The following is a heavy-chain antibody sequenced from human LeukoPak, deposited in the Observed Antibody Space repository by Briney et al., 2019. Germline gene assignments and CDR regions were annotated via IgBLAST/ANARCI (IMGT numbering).Heavy chain of an antibody. Sequence: GGSLRLSCAASGFTFSSYAMSWVRQAPGKVLEWVSTISGRGGGSFFADSVKGRFTISRDNSKNTLYLQMNSLRAEDTAVYYCAKQGRDWLRDYYYYMDVWGKGTTVTISS. J-gene: IGHJ6*03. CDR1: GFTFSSYA. CDR2: ISGRGGGS. V-gene: IGHV3-23*01. D-gene: IGHD3-9*01. CDR3: AKQGRDWLRDYYYYMDV.